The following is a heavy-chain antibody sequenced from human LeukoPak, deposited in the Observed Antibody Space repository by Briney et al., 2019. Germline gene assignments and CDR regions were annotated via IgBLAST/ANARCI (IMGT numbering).Heavy chain of an antibody. J-gene: IGHJ3*02. V-gene: IGHV4-39*01. CDR3: ARQPDYYGSGTYYNNAFDI. CDR2: LDYSGNT. CDR1: GGSISSSRYS. D-gene: IGHD3-10*01. Sequence: PSETLSLTCTVSGGSISSSRYSWGWIRQPPGKGLVWIGGLDYSGNTHDNPSLKSRVTISVDTSKNQFSVKLSSVTAADTAVYYCARQPDYYGSGTYYNNAFDIWGQGTMVTVSS.